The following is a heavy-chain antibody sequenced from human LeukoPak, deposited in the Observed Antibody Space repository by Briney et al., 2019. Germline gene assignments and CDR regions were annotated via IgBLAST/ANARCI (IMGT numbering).Heavy chain of an antibody. D-gene: IGHD3-16*01. CDR2: IYYTGTT. V-gene: IGHV4-39*01. CDR3: VRHDQYVSADY. Sequence: SETLSLTCTVSGDSISNSNYFWDWIRQPPGKGLEWIGTIYYTGTTYYNPSLKSRVTISVDTSKNQFSLELTSLTAADTAVYSCVRHDQYVSADYWGQGTLVTVSS. J-gene: IGHJ4*02. CDR1: GDSISNSNYF.